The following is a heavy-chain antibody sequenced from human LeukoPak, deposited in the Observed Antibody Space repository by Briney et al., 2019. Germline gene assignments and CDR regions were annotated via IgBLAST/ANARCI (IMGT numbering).Heavy chain of an antibody. V-gene: IGHV6-1*01. D-gene: IGHD6-25*01. CDR2: TCYRSKWYN. CDR3: ARDGGHRLDY. J-gene: IGHJ4*02. CDR1: GDSVSSDNAA. Sequence: SQTLSLTCAISGDSVSSDNAAWNWIRQSPSRGLEWLGRTCYRSKWYNDYALSVKSRIAINPDTSKNQFSLQLNSVTPEDTAVYYCARDGGHRLDYWGQGTLVTVSS.